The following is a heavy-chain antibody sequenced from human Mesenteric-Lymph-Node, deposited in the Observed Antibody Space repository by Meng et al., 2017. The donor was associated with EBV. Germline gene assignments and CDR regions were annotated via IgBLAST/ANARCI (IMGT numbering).Heavy chain of an antibody. D-gene: IGHD2-2*01. CDR2: IYHSGST. Sequence: VRLRRSGPGLVKPSVTLSLTCGASGAPISRSNWWSWVRQPPGKGLGWIGEIYHSGSTNYNPSLTSRVTILVDKSKNQFSLKLSSVTAADTAVYYCASRYCPTTSCRQDWGQGTLVTVSS. CDR1: GAPISRSNW. J-gene: IGHJ4*02. V-gene: IGHV4-4*02. CDR3: ASRYCPTTSCRQD.